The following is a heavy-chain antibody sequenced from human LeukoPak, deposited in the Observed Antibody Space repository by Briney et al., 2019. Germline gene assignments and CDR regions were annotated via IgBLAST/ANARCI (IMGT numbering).Heavy chain of an antibody. CDR3: AKDLLAVVTGFDY. CDR1: GVTFNSYA. D-gene: IGHD5-18*01. V-gene: IGHV3-23*01. Sequence: PGGSLRLSCAASGVTFNSYAMNWVRQAPGKGLEWVSSISGNGGSTYYADSVKGRFTISRDNSKNTLYLQMNSLRAEDTALYYCAKDLLAVVTGFDYWGQGTLVTVSS. J-gene: IGHJ4*02. CDR2: ISGNGGST.